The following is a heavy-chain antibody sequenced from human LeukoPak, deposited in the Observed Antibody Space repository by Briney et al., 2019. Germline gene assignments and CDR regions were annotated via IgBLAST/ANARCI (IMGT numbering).Heavy chain of an antibody. CDR3: ARVAFRSSSYISGIDY. Sequence: PGGSLRLSCAASGLTATSNYMSWVRQAPGKGLEWVSVIYSGGSTYYADSVKGRFTISRDNSKNTLYLQMNNLRAEDTAVYYCARVAFRSSSYISGIDYWGQGTLVTVSS. CDR2: IYSGGST. V-gene: IGHV3-53*01. J-gene: IGHJ4*02. CDR1: GLTATSNY. D-gene: IGHD1-20*01.